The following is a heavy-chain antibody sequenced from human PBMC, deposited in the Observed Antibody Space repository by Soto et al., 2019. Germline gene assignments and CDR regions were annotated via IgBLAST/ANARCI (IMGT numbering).Heavy chain of an antibody. CDR2: IYCSGST. CDR3: ASHYDILTGLDSNWFDP. Sequence: PSETLSLTCTVSGGSISSYYWGWIRQPPGKGLEWIGSIYCSGSTYYNPSLKSRVTISVDTSKNQFSLKLSSVTAADTAVYYCASHYDILTGLDSNWFDPWGQGTLVTVSS. CDR1: GGSISSYY. D-gene: IGHD3-9*01. V-gene: IGHV4-39*01. J-gene: IGHJ5*02.